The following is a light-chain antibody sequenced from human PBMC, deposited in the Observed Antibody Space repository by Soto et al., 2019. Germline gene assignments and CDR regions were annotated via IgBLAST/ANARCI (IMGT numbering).Light chain of an antibody. Sequence: EIVMTQPPATLSVFPGERVTLSCRASQSVSSNLAWYQQKPGQAPRLLIYAASTRATGIPARFSGGGSGTEFILTISSLQSEDFAVYFCQQYNDWPLTFGGGTKVEIK. CDR1: QSVSSN. V-gene: IGKV3-15*01. J-gene: IGKJ4*01. CDR2: AAS. CDR3: QQYNDWPLT.